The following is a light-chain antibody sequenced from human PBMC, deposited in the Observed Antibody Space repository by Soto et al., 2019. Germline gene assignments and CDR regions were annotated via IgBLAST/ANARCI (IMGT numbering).Light chain of an antibody. CDR1: QSVSSN. V-gene: IGKV3-15*01. J-gene: IGKJ5*01. Sequence: EIVMTHSPATLSVSPCERAVLFCSASQSVSSNLAWYQQKPGQAPRLLIYGASTRATGIPARFSGSGSATEFTLTISSLQSEDFAVYYCQQYNNWPPITFGQGTRLEIK. CDR3: QQYNNWPPIT. CDR2: GAS.